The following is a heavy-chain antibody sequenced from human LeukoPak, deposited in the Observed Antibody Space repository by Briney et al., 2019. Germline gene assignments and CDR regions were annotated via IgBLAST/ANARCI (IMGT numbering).Heavy chain of an antibody. CDR1: GYTFTGYY. V-gene: IGHV1-2*02. D-gene: IGHD5-24*01. CDR3: ARDLLIATSASTPYSFGMDV. Sequence: GASVKVSCKASGYTFTGYYMHWVRQAPGQGLEWMGWINPNSGGSKYAQKFQGRVTMTRDTSISTAFLELSRLKSDDTAVFYCARDLLIATSASTPYSFGMDVWGQGTTVTVSS. CDR2: INPNSGGS. J-gene: IGHJ6*02.